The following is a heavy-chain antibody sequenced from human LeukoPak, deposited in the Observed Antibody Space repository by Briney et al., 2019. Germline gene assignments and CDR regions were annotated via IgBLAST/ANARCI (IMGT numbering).Heavy chain of an antibody. V-gene: IGHV4-39*07. CDR1: GGSISSSSYY. J-gene: IGHJ4*02. D-gene: IGHD1-26*01. CDR3: ARDVIVGATAEDY. CDR2: IYYSGST. Sequence: ASETLSLTCTVSGGSISSSSYYWGWIRQPPGKGLEWIGSIYYSGSTYYNPSLKSRVTISVDTSKNQFSLKLSSVTAADTAVYYCARDVIVGATAEDYWGQGTLVTVSS.